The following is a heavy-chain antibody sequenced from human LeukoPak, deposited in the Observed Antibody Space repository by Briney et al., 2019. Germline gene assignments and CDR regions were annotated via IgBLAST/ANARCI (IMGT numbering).Heavy chain of an antibody. V-gene: IGHV1-69*06. CDR1: GGTFSSYA. D-gene: IGHD3-3*01. J-gene: IGHJ4*02. CDR3: ARRIRPLRFLEWSTGYFDY. Sequence: GASVKVSCKASGGTFSSYAISWVRQAPGQGLEWMGGIIPIFGTANYAQKFQGRVTITADKSTSTAYMELSSLRSEDTAVYYCARRIRPLRFLEWSTGYFDYWGQGTLVTVSS. CDR2: IIPIFGTA.